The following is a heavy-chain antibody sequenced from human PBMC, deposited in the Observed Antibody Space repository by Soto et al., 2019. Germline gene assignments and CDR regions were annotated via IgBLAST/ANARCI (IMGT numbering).Heavy chain of an antibody. V-gene: IGHV3-33*01. J-gene: IGHJ6*02. CDR2: IWYDGSNK. CDR3: ARDEALGLNYYYFGMDV. D-gene: IGHD3-10*01. Sequence: QVQLVESGGGVVQPGRSLRLSCAASGFTFSSYGMHWVRQAPGKGLEWVAVIWYDGSNKYYADSVKGRFTISRDNSKNMPYLQMKSQMAEDTAVYYCARDEALGLNYYYFGMDVWGQGTTGTVSS. CDR1: GFTFSSYG.